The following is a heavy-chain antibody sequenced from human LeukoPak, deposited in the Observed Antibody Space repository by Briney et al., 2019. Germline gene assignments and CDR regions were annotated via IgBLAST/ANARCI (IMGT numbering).Heavy chain of an antibody. CDR2: ISSSGSTI. D-gene: IGHD3-3*01. V-gene: IGHV3-11*04. CDR3: ARVGDYDFWRDDAFDI. CDR1: GFTISDYY. Sequence: PGGSLRLSCAASGFTISDYYMSWIRQAPGKGLEWVSYISSSGSTIYYADSVKGRFTISRDNAKNSLYLQMNSLRAEDTAVYYCARVGDYDFWRDDAFDIWGQGTMVTVSS. J-gene: IGHJ3*02.